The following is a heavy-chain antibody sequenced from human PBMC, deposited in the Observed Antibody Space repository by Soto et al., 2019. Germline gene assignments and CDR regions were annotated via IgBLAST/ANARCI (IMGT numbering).Heavy chain of an antibody. D-gene: IGHD5-18*01. CDR1: GVSFNDYA. CDR2: IIPIIGST. Sequence: QVQLVQSGAEVKKPGSSVRVSCKASGVSFNDYAITWVRQAPGQGLEWLGGIIPIIGSTNYAQKFQGRVTVTADESLNTAYMELNTLRADDMAIYYCARDLGYSFGRGLDSWGQGTPVTVSS. J-gene: IGHJ4*02. V-gene: IGHV1-69*01. CDR3: ARDLGYSFGRGLDS.